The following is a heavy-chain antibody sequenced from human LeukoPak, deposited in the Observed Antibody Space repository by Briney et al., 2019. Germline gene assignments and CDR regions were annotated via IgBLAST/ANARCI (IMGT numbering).Heavy chain of an antibody. CDR1: GDSISSSSYY. V-gene: IGHV4-39*01. CDR2: IYSSGSS. J-gene: IGHJ4*02. Sequence: PSETLSLTCTVSGDSISSSSYYWGWIRQPPGKGLEWIGSIYSSGSSNYNPSLKSRVTISVDTSKNQFSLKLSSVTAADTAMYYCARHRLGYSYGPFDSWGQGTLVTVSS. CDR3: ARHRLGYSYGPFDS. D-gene: IGHD5-18*01.